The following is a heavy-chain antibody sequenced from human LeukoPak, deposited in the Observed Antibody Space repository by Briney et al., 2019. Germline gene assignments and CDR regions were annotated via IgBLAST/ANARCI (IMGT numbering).Heavy chain of an antibody. V-gene: IGHV3-48*03. Sequence: GGSLRLSCSASGFTFSSYEMNWVRQAPGKGLEWVSYISSSGGTIYYADSVKGRFTISRDNARNSLYLQMNSLRAEDTAVYYCARDLSYCTITSCSYYYYGMDVWGQGTTVTVSS. CDR1: GFTFSSYE. CDR3: ARDLSYCTITSCSYYYYGMDV. J-gene: IGHJ6*02. CDR2: ISSSGGTI. D-gene: IGHD2-2*01.